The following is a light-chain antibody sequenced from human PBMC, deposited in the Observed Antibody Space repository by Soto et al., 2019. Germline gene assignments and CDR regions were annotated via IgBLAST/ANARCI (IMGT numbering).Light chain of an antibody. CDR2: DVS. CDR1: SSDVGGYNY. CDR3: SSYTSSSTLGHVV. V-gene: IGLV2-14*01. J-gene: IGLJ2*01. Sequence: QSALTQPASVSGSPGQSITISCTGTSSDVGGYNYVSWYPQHPGKAPKIMIYDVSNRPSGVSTRFSGSKSGNTASLTISGLQSQDEAYYYCSSYTSSSTLGHVVFGGGTKLTVL.